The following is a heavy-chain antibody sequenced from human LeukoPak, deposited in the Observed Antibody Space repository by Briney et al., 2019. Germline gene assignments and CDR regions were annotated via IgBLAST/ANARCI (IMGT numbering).Heavy chain of an antibody. D-gene: IGHD2-2*01. CDR2: IHHSGST. CDR1: GGSVSRSNW. V-gene: IGHV4-4*02. CDR3: ARTEAFCSDTSCSNWFDP. Sequence: TXSLTCAVSGGSVSRSNWWNWDRXPPGKGLEWIGEIHHSGSTNYNPSLKSRVTMSVDKSKNQFSLKMSSVTAADTAVYYCARTEAFCSDTSCSNWFDPWGQGTLVTVSS. J-gene: IGHJ5*02.